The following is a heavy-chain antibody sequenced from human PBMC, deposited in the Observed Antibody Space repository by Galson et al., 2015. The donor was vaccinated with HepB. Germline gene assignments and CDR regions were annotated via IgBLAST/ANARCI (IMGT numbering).Heavy chain of an antibody. Sequence: SLRLSCAASGFTFSSYAMSWVRQAPGKGLEWVSAISGSGGSTYYADSVKGRFTISRDNSKNTLYLQMNSLRAEDTAVYYCAKDRGATVPPRAVPYYFDYWGQGTLVTVSS. V-gene: IGHV3-23*01. CDR3: AKDRGATVPPRAVPYYFDY. CDR2: ISGSGGST. D-gene: IGHD4-17*01. CDR1: GFTFSSYA. J-gene: IGHJ4*02.